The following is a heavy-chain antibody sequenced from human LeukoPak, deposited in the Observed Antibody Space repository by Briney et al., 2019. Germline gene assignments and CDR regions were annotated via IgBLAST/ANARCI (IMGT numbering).Heavy chain of an antibody. CDR2: MSYDESFD. D-gene: IGHD3-16*01. Sequence: GGSLRLSCVASGFNFRDYGIHWVRQAPGKGLEWVAAMSYDESFDYYGESEKGRFIISRDNSTNTVYLQMNSLRVADTAVYFCAKERQRGISYGGGPFDSWGQGILVTVSS. J-gene: IGHJ4*02. CDR1: GFNFRDYG. CDR3: AKERQRGISYGGGPFDS. V-gene: IGHV3-30*18.